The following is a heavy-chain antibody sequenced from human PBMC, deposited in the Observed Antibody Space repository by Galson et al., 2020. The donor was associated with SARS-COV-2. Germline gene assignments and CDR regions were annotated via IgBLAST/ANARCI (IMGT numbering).Heavy chain of an antibody. CDR2: ISSSGSTI. D-gene: IGHD3-22*01. CDR1: GFTFSDYY. J-gene: IGHJ4*02. CDR3: ARSPYYYDSSGKGVDY. V-gene: IGHV3-11*01. Sequence: GGSLRLSCAASGFTFSDYYMSWIRQAPGKGLEWVSYISSSGSTIYYADSVKGRFTISRDNAKNSLYLQMNSLRAEDTAVYYCARSPYYYDSSGKGVDYWGQGTLVTVSS.